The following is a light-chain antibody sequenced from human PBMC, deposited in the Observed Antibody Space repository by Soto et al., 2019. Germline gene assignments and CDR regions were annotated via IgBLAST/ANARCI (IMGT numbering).Light chain of an antibody. V-gene: IGKV3-20*01. CDR1: QSVSSSY. CDR2: DGS. J-gene: IGKJ4*01. CDR3: HQYGSSPLT. Sequence: EMVFTPSAGPVSLPPGERATLSSRASQSVSSSYLAWYQQKPGQAPRLLIYDGSSRATGIPDRFSGGGSGTDFSLTISRLETEDFSVYYCHQYGSSPLTFGGGTKVDI.